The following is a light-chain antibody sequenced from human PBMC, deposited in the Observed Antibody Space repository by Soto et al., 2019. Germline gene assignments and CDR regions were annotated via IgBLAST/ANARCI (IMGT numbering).Light chain of an antibody. V-gene: IGLV2-8*01. CDR3: SSFAGSNRVV. J-gene: IGLJ2*01. CDR1: SSDVGGYNY. Sequence: QSALTQTPSASGSPGQSVTICCTGTSSDVGGYNYVSWYQQHPGKAPKLIIYEVNERPSGVPDRFSGSKSGNTASLTVSGLQTEDEADYYCSSFAGSNRVVFGGGTKLTVL. CDR2: EVN.